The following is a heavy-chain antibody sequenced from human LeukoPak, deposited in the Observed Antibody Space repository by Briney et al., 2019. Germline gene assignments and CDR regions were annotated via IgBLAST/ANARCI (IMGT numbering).Heavy chain of an antibody. V-gene: IGHV4-30-2*01. D-gene: IGHD4-11*01. CDR2: IYHSGGT. CDR3: ARTVTTTHFDY. J-gene: IGHJ4*02. CDR1: GGSISSSGYS. Sequence: SQTLSLTCAVSGGSISSSGYSWSWIRQPPGKGLEWIGYIYHSGGTYYNPSLKSRVTISVDRSSNQFSLKLTSVTAADTAVYYCARTVTTTHFDYWGQGTLVTVSS.